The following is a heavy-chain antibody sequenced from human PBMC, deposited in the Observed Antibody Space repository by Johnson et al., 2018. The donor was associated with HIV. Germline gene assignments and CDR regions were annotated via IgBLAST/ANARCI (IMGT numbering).Heavy chain of an antibody. CDR2: ISYDGSNT. Sequence: QVQLVESGGGVVQPGKSLRLSCAASGFTFSSHAMHWVRQAPGKGLEWVAVISYDGSNTYYADSVKGRFTISRDNSKNTLYLQMNSLRIDDTGVYYCAKDLGAAELTPDVFDLWGQGTMVTVSS. J-gene: IGHJ3*01. CDR1: GFTFSSHA. V-gene: IGHV3-30-3*01. CDR3: AKDLGAAELTPDVFDL. D-gene: IGHD1-7*01.